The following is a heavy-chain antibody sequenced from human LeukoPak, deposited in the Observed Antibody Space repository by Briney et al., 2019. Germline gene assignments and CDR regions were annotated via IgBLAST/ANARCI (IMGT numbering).Heavy chain of an antibody. CDR3: VAGSGYYYYYMDV. V-gene: IGHV1-46*01. CDR1: GYTFTSYY. Sequence: ASVKVCCKASGYTFTSYYMHWVRQAPGQGLGWMGIINPSGGSTSYAQKFQGRVTMTRDASTSTVYMELSSLRSEDTAVYYCVAGSGYYYYYMDVWGKGTTVTVSS. CDR2: INPSGGST. D-gene: IGHD2-15*01. J-gene: IGHJ6*03.